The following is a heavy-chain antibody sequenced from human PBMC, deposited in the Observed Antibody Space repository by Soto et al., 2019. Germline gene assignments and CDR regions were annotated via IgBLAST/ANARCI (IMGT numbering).Heavy chain of an antibody. CDR2: IYYSGST. D-gene: IGHD6-6*01. J-gene: IGHJ4*02. V-gene: IGHV4-39*02. CDR3: ARPKASAYSRSSALVFIDY. CDR1: GGSISSSSYY. Sequence: QLQLQESGPGLVKPSETLSLTCTVSGGSISSSSYYWGWIRQPPGKGLEWIGSIYYSGSTYYNPSPTSRVPISVDRSKSRFSMKLSSVTAADTAVYYCARPKASAYSRSSALVFIDYWGQGTLVTVSS.